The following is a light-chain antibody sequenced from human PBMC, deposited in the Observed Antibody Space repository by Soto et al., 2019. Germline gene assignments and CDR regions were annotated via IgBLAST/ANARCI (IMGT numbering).Light chain of an antibody. V-gene: IGKV1-39*01. CDR2: AAS. CDR1: QSISSY. J-gene: IGKJ5*01. CDR3: QQSYSTPPIT. Sequence: DIQMTQSPPSLSASVGDRVTITCRASQSISSYLNWYQQKPGKAPKLLIYAASSLQSGVPSRFSGSGSGTDFTLTISSLQPEDFATYYCQQSYSTPPITFGQGTRLENK.